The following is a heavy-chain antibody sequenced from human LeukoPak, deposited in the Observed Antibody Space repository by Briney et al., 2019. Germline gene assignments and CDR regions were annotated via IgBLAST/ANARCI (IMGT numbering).Heavy chain of an antibody. J-gene: IGHJ4*02. V-gene: IGHV3-48*01. Sequence: GGSLRLSCAASGFTFSSYSMNWVRQAPGKGLEWVSYISSGSGTTYYADSVKGRFTISRDNSRNTLYLQMNSLRAEDTAVYYCANILIDIVAPGDYFDYWGQGTLVTVSS. CDR1: GFTFSSYS. CDR3: ANILIDIVAPGDYFDY. D-gene: IGHD5-12*01. CDR2: ISSGSGTT.